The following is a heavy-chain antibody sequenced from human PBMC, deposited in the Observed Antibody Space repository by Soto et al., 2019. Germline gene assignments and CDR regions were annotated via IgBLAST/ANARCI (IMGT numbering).Heavy chain of an antibody. Sequence: EVQLVESGGGLVKPAESLRLACAGSGFTFSSYSFNWVRQAPGKGLEWVSSVSNGGSYTYYADSVKGRFTISRDNAENSAFLQMNSLRAEDTAVYYCSRDWDHMDVWGKGTTVTVS. V-gene: IGHV3-21*01. CDR2: VSNGGSYT. CDR1: GFTFSSYS. D-gene: IGHD1-26*01. J-gene: IGHJ6*03. CDR3: SRDWDHMDV.